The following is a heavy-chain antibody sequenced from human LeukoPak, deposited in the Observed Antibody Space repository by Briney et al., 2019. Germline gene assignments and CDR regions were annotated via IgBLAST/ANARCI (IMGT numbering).Heavy chain of an antibody. Sequence: PGGSLRLSCEVSLLTLTVLGIECGRQAPGKGLEWVAVIWSDATNEYYADSVKGRFTISRDNFKRTVSLEMNRLRAEDTAVYYCTKVAQGGFAYSNSLEHWGQGSLVIVSS. CDR3: TKVAQGGFAYSNSLEH. J-gene: IGHJ5*02. CDR1: LLTLTVLG. V-gene: IGHV3-33*06. CDR2: IWSDATNE. D-gene: IGHD4-11*01.